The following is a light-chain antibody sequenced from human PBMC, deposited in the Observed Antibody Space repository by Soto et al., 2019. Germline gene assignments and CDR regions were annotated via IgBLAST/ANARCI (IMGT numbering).Light chain of an antibody. Sequence: QSVLTQPPSASGSLGQSVTISCTGTSDDVGGYNYVSWYQQHPGKAPKIMIYEVSKRPSGVPDRFSGSKSGNTASLTVSGLQAEDEAAYYCCSHAGDNTYVFGMGTKLTVL. CDR2: EVS. CDR3: CSHAGDNTYV. J-gene: IGLJ1*01. CDR1: SDDVGGYNY. V-gene: IGLV2-8*01.